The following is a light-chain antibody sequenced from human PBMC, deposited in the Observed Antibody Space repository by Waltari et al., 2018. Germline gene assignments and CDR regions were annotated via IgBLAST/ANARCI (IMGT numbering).Light chain of an antibody. V-gene: IGKV3-20*01. CDR3: QQYSSSPYT. Sequence: EIVLTQSPGTLSLSPADTATFSCRARQRVSSSYLAWYQPKPGQAPRLLIYGASSRATGIPDRFSGSGSGTDFTLTISRLEPEDFAVYYCQQYSSSPYTFGQGTKLEIK. CDR2: GAS. J-gene: IGKJ2*01. CDR1: QRVSSSY.